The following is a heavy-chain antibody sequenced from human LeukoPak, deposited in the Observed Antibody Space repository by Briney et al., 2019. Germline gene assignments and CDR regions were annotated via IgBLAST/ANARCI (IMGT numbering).Heavy chain of an antibody. V-gene: IGHV1-18*01. J-gene: IGHJ4*02. CDR1: GYTFTSYG. CDR2: ISAYNGNT. D-gene: IGHD6-13*01. CDR3: ARDRGRIAAAGTDY. Sequence: ASVKVSCKXSGYTFTSYGISWVRQAPGQGLEWMGGISAYNGNTNYAQKLQGRVTMTTDTSTSTAYMELRSLRSDDTAVYYCARDRGRIAAAGTDYWGQGTLVTVSS.